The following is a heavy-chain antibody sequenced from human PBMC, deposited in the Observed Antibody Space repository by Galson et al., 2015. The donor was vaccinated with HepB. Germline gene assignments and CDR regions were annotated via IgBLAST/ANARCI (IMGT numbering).Heavy chain of an antibody. J-gene: IGHJ5*02. V-gene: IGHV4-39*01. CDR1: GGSISSSSYY. CDR2: IYYSGST. D-gene: IGHD2-2*01. Sequence: ETLSLTCTVSGGSISSSSYYWGWIRQPPGKGLEWIGSIYYSGSTYYNPSLKSRVTISVDTSKNQFSLKLSSVTAADTAVYYCARQAVPAAYLVDPWGQGTLVTVSS. CDR3: ARQAVPAAYLVDP.